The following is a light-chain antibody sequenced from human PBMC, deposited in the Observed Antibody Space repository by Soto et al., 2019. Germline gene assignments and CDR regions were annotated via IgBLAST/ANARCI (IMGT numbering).Light chain of an antibody. CDR1: QSIGNF. CDR2: DAS. J-gene: IGKJ5*01. V-gene: IGKV3-11*01. CDR3: QQRSSWPPIT. Sequence: ETMLTQNPAILFLSPGERATLSCRASQSIGNFLAWYQQKPGQPPRLLIFDASNRAAGVPARFSGSGSGTDFTLTIRSLEPEDFAVYFCQQRSSWPPITVGQGTRLEI.